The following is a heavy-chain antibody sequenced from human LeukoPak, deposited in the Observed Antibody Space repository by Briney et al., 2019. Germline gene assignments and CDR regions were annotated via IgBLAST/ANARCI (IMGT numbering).Heavy chain of an antibody. CDR2: EKQDGSER. D-gene: IGHD3-22*01. CDR3: ARDPDYYDSSGYDWYFDL. V-gene: IGHV3-7*01. J-gene: IGHJ2*01. CDR1: GFTFSNYW. Sequence: QSGGSLRLSCAASGFTFSNYWMTWVRQAPGKGLEGVANEKQDGSERYYVDSVKGRFTVSRDNAKNSLYQQLNILRAEDTAVYYCARDPDYYDSSGYDWYFDLWGRGTLVTVSS.